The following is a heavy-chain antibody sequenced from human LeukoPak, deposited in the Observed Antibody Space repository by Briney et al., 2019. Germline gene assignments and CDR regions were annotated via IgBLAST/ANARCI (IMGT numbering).Heavy chain of an antibody. V-gene: IGHV3-30*02. CDR2: IRYDGSNK. J-gene: IGHJ4*02. CDR3: AKGQPGLVRTDFDY. CDR1: GFTFSSYG. Sequence: GGSLRLSCAASGFTFSSYGMQWVRQAPGKGLEWVAFIRYDGSNKYYADSVKGRFTISRDNSKNTLYLQMNSLRVEDTAVYYCAKGQPGLVRTDFDYWGQGTLVTVSS. D-gene: IGHD1-14*01.